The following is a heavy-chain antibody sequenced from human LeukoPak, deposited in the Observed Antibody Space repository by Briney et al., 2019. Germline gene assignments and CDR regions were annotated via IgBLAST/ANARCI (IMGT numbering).Heavy chain of an antibody. CDR3: ARDRSYYDSSGYYYHHPYFDY. Sequence: GGSLRLSCAASGFTFSSYWMSWVRQAPGKGLEWVANIKQDGSEKYYVDSVKGRFTISRDNAKNSLYLQMNSLRAEDTAVYYCARDRSYYDSSGYYYHHPYFDYWGQGTLVTVSS. V-gene: IGHV3-7*01. CDR1: GFTFSSYW. CDR2: IKQDGSEK. D-gene: IGHD3-22*01. J-gene: IGHJ4*02.